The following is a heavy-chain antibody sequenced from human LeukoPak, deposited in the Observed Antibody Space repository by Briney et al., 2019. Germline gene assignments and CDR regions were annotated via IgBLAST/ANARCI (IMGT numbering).Heavy chain of an antibody. J-gene: IGHJ3*02. V-gene: IGHV4-34*01. CDR2: INHSGST. Sequence: SETLSLTCAVYGGSFSGYYWSWIRQPPGKGLEWIGEINHSGSTYYNPSLKSRVTLSVDTSKNHFSLKLSSVTAADTALYYCARVREYCTGISCFAFDIWGQGTMVTVSS. CDR3: ARVREYCTGISCFAFDI. CDR1: GGSFSGYY. D-gene: IGHD2-8*02.